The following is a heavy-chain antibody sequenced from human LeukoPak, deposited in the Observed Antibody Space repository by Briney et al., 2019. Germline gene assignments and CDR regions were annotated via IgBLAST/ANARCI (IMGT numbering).Heavy chain of an antibody. J-gene: IGHJ4*02. D-gene: IGHD4-11*01. V-gene: IGHV3-73*01. CDR1: GFTFSGSA. CDR2: IRSKANRYAT. CDR3: TRRSGLQYDY. Sequence: PGGSLRLSCAASGFTFSGSAMHWVRQAPGKGVEGVGRIRSKANRYATAYAASGKGRFTIDRDERKNKTYLQMNSLKTEDTAVYYCTRRSGLQYDYWGQGTLVTVSS.